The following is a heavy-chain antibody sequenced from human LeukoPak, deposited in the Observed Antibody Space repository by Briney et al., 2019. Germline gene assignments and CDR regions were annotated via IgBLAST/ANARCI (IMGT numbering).Heavy chain of an antibody. Sequence: SVKVSCKASGGTFSNYAISWVRQAPGQGLEWMGRIIPMFGTTNYAQNFQGRVTITTDESTSTAYMEVSSLRIEDTAVYYCASVTVTTWAPDGHMDVRGKRTTVTVSS. V-gene: IGHV1-69*05. CDR1: GGTFSNYA. CDR3: ASVTVTTWAPDGHMDV. CDR2: IIPMFGTT. D-gene: IGHD4-11*01. J-gene: IGHJ6*03.